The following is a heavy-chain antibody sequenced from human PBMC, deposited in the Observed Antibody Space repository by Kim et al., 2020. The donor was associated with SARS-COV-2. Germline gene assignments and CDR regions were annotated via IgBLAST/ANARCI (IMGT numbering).Heavy chain of an antibody. J-gene: IGHJ4*02. Sequence: TTPNTDLNGGVTISVDTSKNQFSLKLSSVTAADTAVYYCARERSGGSPGYWGQGTLVTVSS. D-gene: IGHD1-26*01. CDR3: ARERSGGSPGY. V-gene: IGHV4-59*01. CDR2: T.